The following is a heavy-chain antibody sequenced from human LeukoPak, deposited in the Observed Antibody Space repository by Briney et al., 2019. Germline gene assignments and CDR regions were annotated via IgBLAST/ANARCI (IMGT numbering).Heavy chain of an antibody. D-gene: IGHD2-2*01. J-gene: IGHJ3*02. Sequence: SVKVSCKASGGTFSSYAISWLRQAPGQGLEWMGGIIPIFGTANYAQKFQGRVTITADESTSTAYMELSSLRSEDTAVYYCAIVCPSCPLDAFDIWGQGTMVTVSS. CDR1: GGTFSSYA. CDR3: AIVCPSCPLDAFDI. V-gene: IGHV1-69*01. CDR2: IIPIFGTA.